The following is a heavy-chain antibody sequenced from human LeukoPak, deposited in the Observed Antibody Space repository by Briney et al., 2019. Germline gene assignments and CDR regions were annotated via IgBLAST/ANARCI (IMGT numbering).Heavy chain of an antibody. CDR2: IYYTGSGST. D-gene: IGHD6-19*01. Sequence: SETLSLTCTVSGGSISPYYWSWIRQTPGKGLEWIGYIYYTGSGSTSNNPSLKSRVTISVDTSKNQFSLNLKSVTAADTAVYYCARHAVYAGSGWAFDYWGQGTLVTVFS. J-gene: IGHJ4*02. CDR3: ARHAVYAGSGWAFDY. CDR1: GGSISPYY. V-gene: IGHV4-59*08.